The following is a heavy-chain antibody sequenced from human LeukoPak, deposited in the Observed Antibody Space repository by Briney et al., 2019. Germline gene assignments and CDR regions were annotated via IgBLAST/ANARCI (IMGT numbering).Heavy chain of an antibody. D-gene: IGHD2-2*01. CDR2: INASGGST. V-gene: IGHV1-46*01. Sequence: ASVKVSCKASGYTFTSYYMHWVRQAPGQGLEWMGIINASGGSTSYAQKFQGTVTITRNTSISTAYMELSSLRSEVTAVYYCARGVGYCRSTSCYVHCYYSVVVCVKGTTLTVSS. CDR1: GYTFTSYY. CDR3: ARGVGYCRSTSCYVHCYYSVVV. J-gene: IGHJ6*03.